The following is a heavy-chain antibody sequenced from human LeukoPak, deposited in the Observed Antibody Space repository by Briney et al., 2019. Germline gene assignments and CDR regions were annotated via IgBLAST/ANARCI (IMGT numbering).Heavy chain of an antibody. CDR2: ISGSSNYI. CDR1: GFTFSSYS. J-gene: IGHJ4*02. CDR3: AREVHYYDSSGYFLFDY. Sequence: GGSLRLSCAASGFTFSSYSMNWVRQAPGKGLEWVSSISGSSNYIYYADSVKGRFTIFRDNAKNSLYLQMNSLRAEDTAVYYCAREVHYYDSSGYFLFDYWGQGTLVTVSS. D-gene: IGHD3-22*01. V-gene: IGHV3-21*01.